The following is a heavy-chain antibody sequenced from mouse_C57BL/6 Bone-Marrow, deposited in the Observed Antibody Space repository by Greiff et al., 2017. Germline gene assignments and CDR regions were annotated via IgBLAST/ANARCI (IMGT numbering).Heavy chain of an antibody. Sequence: QVQLQQSGAELVKPGASVKVSCKASGYTFTSYWMHWVKQRPGQGLEWIGRIHPSDSATNYNQKFKGKATLTVDKSSSTAYMELSSLTNEDSAVYYCTRGSDGYYVGAYWGQGTLVTVSA. CDR3: TRGSDGYYVGAY. CDR1: GYTFTSYW. J-gene: IGHJ3*01. CDR2: IHPSDSAT. D-gene: IGHD2-3*01. V-gene: IGHV1-74*01.